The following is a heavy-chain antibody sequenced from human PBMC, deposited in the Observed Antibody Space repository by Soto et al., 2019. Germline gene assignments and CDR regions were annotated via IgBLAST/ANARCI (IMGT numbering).Heavy chain of an antibody. CDR1: GYTFTSYY. Sequence: GASVKVSCKASGYTFTSYYMHWVRQAPGQGLEWMGIINPSGGSTSYAQKFQGRVTMTRDTSTSTVYMELSSLRSEDTAIYYCARTVLGPDILADQFVDYYYYMDVWGQGTTVTVSS. V-gene: IGHV1-46*01. CDR2: INPSGGST. CDR3: ARTVLGPDILADQFVDYYYYMDV. D-gene: IGHD3-9*01. J-gene: IGHJ6*03.